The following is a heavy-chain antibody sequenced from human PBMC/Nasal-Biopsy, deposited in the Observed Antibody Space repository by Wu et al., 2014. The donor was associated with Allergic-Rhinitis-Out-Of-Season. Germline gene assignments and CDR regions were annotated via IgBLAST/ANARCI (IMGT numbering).Heavy chain of an antibody. Sequence: TLSLTCTVSGGSISSGGYYWSWIRQHPGKGLEWIGYIYYSGSTYYNPSLKSRVTISVDTSKNQFSLKLSSVTAADTAVYYCARGPDNCSSTSCHMGWFDPWGQGTLVTVSS. D-gene: IGHD2-2*01. V-gene: IGHV4-31*03. J-gene: IGHJ5*02. CDR2: IYYSGST. CDR3: ARGPDNCSSTSCHMGWFDP. CDR1: GGSISSGGYY.